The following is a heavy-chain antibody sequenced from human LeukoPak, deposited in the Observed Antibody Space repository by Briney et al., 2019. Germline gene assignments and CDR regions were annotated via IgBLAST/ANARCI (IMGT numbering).Heavy chain of an antibody. J-gene: IGHJ5*02. CDR2: ISYDESTK. CDR1: GFTFSSYA. V-gene: IGHV3-30*15. Sequence: PGRSLRLSCAASGFTFSSYAMHWVRQAPGKGPEWVAAISYDESTKYYADSVRGRFTVSRDNSKNTLYLQMSSLRPEDTANYFCAKDRWAGVVNKPNRDWFDPWGQGTLVTVSS. CDR3: AKDRWAGVVNKPNRDWFDP. D-gene: IGHD3-3*01.